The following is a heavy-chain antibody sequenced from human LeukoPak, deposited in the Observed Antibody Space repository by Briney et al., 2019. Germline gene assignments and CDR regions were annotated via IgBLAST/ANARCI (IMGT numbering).Heavy chain of an antibody. V-gene: IGHV3-7*01. J-gene: IGHJ3*02. D-gene: IGHD3-10*01. CDR1: GFTFSTYS. CDR2: IKQDGSEK. CDR3: ARDLTQDTSGAFDI. Sequence: PGGSLRLSCAASGFTFSTYSMNWVRQAPGKGLEWVANIKQDGSEKYYVDSVKGRFTISRDNAKDSLYLQMNSLRAEDTAVYYCARDLTQDTSGAFDIWGQGTMVTVSS.